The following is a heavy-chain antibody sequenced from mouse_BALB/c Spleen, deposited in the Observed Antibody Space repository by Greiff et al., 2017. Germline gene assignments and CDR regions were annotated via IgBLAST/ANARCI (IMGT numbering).Heavy chain of an antibody. CDR3: VYGSSFFAY. CDR2: IDPANGNT. CDR1: GFNIKDTY. D-gene: IGHD1-1*01. V-gene: IGHV14-3*02. Sequence: VQLKQSGAELVKPGASVKLSCTASGFNIKDTYMHWVKQRPEQGLEWIGRIDPANGNTKYDPKFQGKATITADTSSNTAYLQLSSLTSEDTAVYYCVYGSSFFAYWGQGTLVTVSA. J-gene: IGHJ3*01.